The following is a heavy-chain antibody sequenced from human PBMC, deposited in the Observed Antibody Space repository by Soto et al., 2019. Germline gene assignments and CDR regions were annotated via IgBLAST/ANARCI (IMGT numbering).Heavy chain of an antibody. Sequence: QVQLQESGPGLVKPSETLSLTCTASGGSINTYYWNWIRQSPGKGLEWIGYIYYTGSTNYHPSLGSRVTISVDTSKKQFSLRLNSVTAADTAVYYCAGGPYYFGLDVWGQGTTVTVSS. CDR1: GGSINTYY. CDR2: IYYTGST. D-gene: IGHD3-10*01. CDR3: AGGPYYFGLDV. J-gene: IGHJ6*02. V-gene: IGHV4-59*01.